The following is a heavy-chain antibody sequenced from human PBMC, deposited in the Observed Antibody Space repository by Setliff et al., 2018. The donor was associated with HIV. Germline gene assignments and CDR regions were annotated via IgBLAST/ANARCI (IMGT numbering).Heavy chain of an antibody. Sequence: ASVKVSCKASGGTFSNYAISWVRQAPVQGLEWMGGIIPIFGTAHYAQRFQGRVTITADESTNTAYMELSSLISEDTALYYCAKGPPLVISLPDFWGQGTLVTVSS. V-gene: IGHV1-69*13. CDR1: GGTFSNYA. CDR2: IIPIFGTA. D-gene: IGHD3-9*01. CDR3: AKGPPLVISLPDF. J-gene: IGHJ4*02.